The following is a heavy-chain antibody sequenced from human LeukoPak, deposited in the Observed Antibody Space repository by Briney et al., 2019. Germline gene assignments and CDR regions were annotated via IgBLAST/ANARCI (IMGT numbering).Heavy chain of an antibody. CDR1: GYSFTSYA. Sequence: ASVKVSCKASGYSFTSYAITWVRQAPGQGLEWLGWISAYSGNTNYAQKFQGRVTMTEDTSTDTAYMELSGLRSEDTAVYYCATSTKIGYCSSTSRYPNWFDPWGQGTLVTVSS. CDR2: ISAYSGNT. V-gene: IGHV1-18*01. J-gene: IGHJ5*02. D-gene: IGHD2-2*01. CDR3: ATSTKIGYCSSTSRYPNWFDP.